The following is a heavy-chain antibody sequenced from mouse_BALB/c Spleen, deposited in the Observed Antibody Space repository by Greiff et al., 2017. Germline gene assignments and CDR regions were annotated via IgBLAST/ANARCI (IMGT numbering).Heavy chain of an antibody. Sequence: QVQLQQSGAELAKPGASVKMSCKASGYTFTSYWMHWVKQRPGQGLEWIGYINPSTGYTEYNQKFKDKATLTADTSSNTAYLQLSSLTSEDTAVYYCNAALSAYGMDYWGQGTSVTVSS. CDR1: GYTFTSYW. V-gene: IGHV1-7*01. CDR2: INPSTGYT. J-gene: IGHJ4*01. CDR3: NAALSAYGMDY.